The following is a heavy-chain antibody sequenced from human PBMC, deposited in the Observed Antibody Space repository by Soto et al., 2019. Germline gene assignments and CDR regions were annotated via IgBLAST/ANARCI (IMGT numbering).Heavy chain of an antibody. Sequence: ASVKVSCKASGYTFTSYGISWVRQAPGQGLEWMGWISAYNGNTNYAQKLQGRVTMTTDTSTSTAYMELRSLRSDDTAVYYCARPDYGDSSYYFDYWGQGTLVTVSS. J-gene: IGHJ4*02. CDR3: ARPDYGDSSYYFDY. CDR2: ISAYNGNT. D-gene: IGHD4-17*01. CDR1: GYTFTSYG. V-gene: IGHV1-18*01.